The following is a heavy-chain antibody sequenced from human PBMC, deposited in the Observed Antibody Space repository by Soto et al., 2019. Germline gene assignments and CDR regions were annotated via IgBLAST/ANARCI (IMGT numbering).Heavy chain of an antibody. CDR3: AATAGNTYGPLDY. CDR1: GGSITIGNW. J-gene: IGHJ4*02. CDR2: IYHSGST. D-gene: IGHD5-18*01. Sequence: QVQLQESGPGLVKPSGTLSLTCAVSGGSITIGNWWTWVRQPPGKGLEWIGEIYHSGSTNYNPSLKSRVTRSVDKSNNQFSLELSSVTAADTAVYYGAATAGNTYGPLDYWGQGTLVTVSS. V-gene: IGHV4-4*02.